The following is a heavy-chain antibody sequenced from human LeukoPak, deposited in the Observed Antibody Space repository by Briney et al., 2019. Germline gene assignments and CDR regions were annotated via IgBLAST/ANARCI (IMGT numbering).Heavy chain of an antibody. Sequence: SETLSLTCAVSGGSISNSNWWSWVRQPPGKGLEWIGEIFHSGSTNYNPSLKSRVSISVDKSKNQFFLKVSSVTAADTAVYYCARDKYGSGTGFDLWGQGTLVTVFS. D-gene: IGHD3-10*01. J-gene: IGHJ5*02. CDR1: GGSISNSNW. CDR3: ARDKYGSGTGFDL. CDR2: IFHSGST. V-gene: IGHV4-4*02.